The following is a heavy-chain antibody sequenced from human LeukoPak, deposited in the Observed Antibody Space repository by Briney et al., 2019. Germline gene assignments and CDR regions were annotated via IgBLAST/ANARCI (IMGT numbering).Heavy chain of an antibody. Sequence: GGSLRLSCAASGFTFSSYSMNWVRQAPGKGLEWVSSISSSSSYIYYADSVKGRFTISRDNAKNSLYLRMNSLRAEDTAVYYCARDRGGSYLGGFDYWGQGTLVTVSS. J-gene: IGHJ4*02. V-gene: IGHV3-21*01. CDR1: GFTFSSYS. CDR3: ARDRGGSYLGGFDY. CDR2: ISSSSSYI. D-gene: IGHD1-26*01.